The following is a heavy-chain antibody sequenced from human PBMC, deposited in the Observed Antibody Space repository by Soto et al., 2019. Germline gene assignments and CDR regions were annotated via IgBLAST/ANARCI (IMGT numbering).Heavy chain of an antibody. V-gene: IGHV1-2*02. Sequence: GASVKVSCKASGYTFTGYYMHWVRQAPGQGLEWMGWINPNSGGTNYAQKFQGRVTMTRDTSISTAYMELSRLRSDDTAVYYCARKASYSSSWLNRFDPWGQGTLVTVSS. CDR1: GYTFTGYY. J-gene: IGHJ5*02. D-gene: IGHD6-13*01. CDR2: INPNSGGT. CDR3: ARKASYSSSWLNRFDP.